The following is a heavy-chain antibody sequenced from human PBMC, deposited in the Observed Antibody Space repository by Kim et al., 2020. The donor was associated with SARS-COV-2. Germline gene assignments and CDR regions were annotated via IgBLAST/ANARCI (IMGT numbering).Heavy chain of an antibody. D-gene: IGHD3-22*01. CDR3: THDSSGYYSFNY. J-gene: IGHJ4*02. V-gene: IGHV3-15*01. CDR2: IKSKGAGGTI. CDR1: GLTFKDAW. Sequence: GGSLRLSCAVSGLTFKDAWMTWVRQAPGKGLEWVGRIKSKGAGGTIDYASPVKGRFTISRDDSENMLFLQMNSLRTEDTAVYYFTHDSSGYYSFNYWGQGTLVSVSS.